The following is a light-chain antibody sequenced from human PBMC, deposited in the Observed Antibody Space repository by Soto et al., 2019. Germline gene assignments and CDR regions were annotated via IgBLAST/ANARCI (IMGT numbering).Light chain of an antibody. V-gene: IGKV1-16*02. Sequence: DIQMTHSPSSLSASVGDRVTITCRASQGISNYLAWFQQKPGKAPKSLIYAAYNLQSGVTSKFSGSASGTDFTLTISSLKPEDFATYHYQQDNSYPLTLGGGTKVEI. CDR1: QGISNY. CDR3: QQDNSYPLT. CDR2: AAY. J-gene: IGKJ4*01.